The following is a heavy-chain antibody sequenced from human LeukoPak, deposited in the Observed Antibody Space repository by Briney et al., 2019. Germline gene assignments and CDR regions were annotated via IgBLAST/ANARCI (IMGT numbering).Heavy chain of an antibody. CDR1: GFTFSSYY. CDR2: ITTSSSYI. V-gene: IGHV3-21*01. D-gene: IGHD5-18*01. CDR3: ARDLGGYSYGSHFDY. Sequence: GGSLRPSCAGSGFTFSSYYMNWVRQAPGKGLEWVSSITTSSSYIYYADSVKGRFTISGDNAKNSLYLQMNSLRAEDTAVYYCARDLGGYSYGSHFDYWGQGTLVTVSS. J-gene: IGHJ4*02.